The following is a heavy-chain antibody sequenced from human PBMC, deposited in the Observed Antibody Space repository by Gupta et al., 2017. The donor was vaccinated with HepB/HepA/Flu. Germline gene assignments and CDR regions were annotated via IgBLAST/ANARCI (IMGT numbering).Heavy chain of an antibody. CDR2: RSPDGSLR. CDR3: VRVDRS. D-gene: IGHD2-2*03. V-gene: IGHV3-7*01. CDR1: GFSFSNDW. J-gene: IGHJ5*02. Sequence: EVQLEESGGGLVQPGGSLRLSCAASGFSFSNDWMNWVRQVSGKGLEWGANRSPDGSLRRYVDAVKGRFIISRENAKNSLYLQLSSLRVEDTAVYYCVRVDRSWGQGTLGTVS.